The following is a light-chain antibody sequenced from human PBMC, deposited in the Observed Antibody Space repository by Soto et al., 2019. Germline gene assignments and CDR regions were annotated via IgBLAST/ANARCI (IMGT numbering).Light chain of an antibody. V-gene: IGKV3-15*01. J-gene: IGKJ5*01. CDR1: QSVAKD. CDR3: QQYNKWPQT. Sequence: EIVMTQSPATVSVSQGERVTLSCRASQSVAKDLAWYQHKPGQAPRLLIHGASTRATGIPARFSGVGSGTGFTLTISSLQSEDFAVYYCQQYNKWPQTFGQGTRLEIK. CDR2: GAS.